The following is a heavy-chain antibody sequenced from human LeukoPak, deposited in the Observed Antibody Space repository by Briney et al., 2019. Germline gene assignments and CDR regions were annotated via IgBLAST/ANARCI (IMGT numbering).Heavy chain of an antibody. Sequence: SETLSLTCTVSGGSISTSSYYWGWIRQPPGKGLEWFGSIYYSGGTFYNPSLKGRVTISVDTSKNQFSLKLSSVTAADTAVYYCARRRRYCSSTSCYHFDYWGQGTLVTVSS. V-gene: IGHV4-39*01. CDR1: GGSISTSSYY. CDR3: ARRRRYCSSTSCYHFDY. J-gene: IGHJ4*02. D-gene: IGHD2-2*01. CDR2: IYYSGGT.